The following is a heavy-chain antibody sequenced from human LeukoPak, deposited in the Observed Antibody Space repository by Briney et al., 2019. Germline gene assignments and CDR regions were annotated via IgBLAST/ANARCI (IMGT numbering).Heavy chain of an antibody. J-gene: IGHJ4*02. V-gene: IGHV3-23*01. CDR3: AKTTGGSYKGYFDY. CDR2: ISVRGDST. D-gene: IGHD1-26*01. Sequence: GGSLRLSCAASGCTFSSYAMSWVRQAPGKGLEWVSSISVRGDSTYYADSVKGRFTISRDNSKNTLYLQMNSLRAEDTAVYYCAKTTGGSYKGYFDYRGQGALVTVSS. CDR1: GCTFSSYA.